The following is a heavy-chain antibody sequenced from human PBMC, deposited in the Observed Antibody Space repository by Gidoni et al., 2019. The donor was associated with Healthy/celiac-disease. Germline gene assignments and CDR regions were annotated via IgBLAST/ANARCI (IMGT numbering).Heavy chain of an antibody. CDR1: GGTFSSYA. CDR3: ARDPRVVVVVAATRNYYYYGMDV. CDR2: IIHIFGTA. D-gene: IGHD2-15*01. V-gene: IGHV1-69*01. J-gene: IGHJ6*02. Sequence: QVQLVQSGAEVKKPGSSVKVSCKASGGTFSSYALSWVRQAPGQGLEWMGGIIHIFGTANYAQKFQGRVTITADESTSTAYMELSSLRSEDTAVYYCARDPRVVVVVAATRNYYYYGMDVWGQGTTVTVSS.